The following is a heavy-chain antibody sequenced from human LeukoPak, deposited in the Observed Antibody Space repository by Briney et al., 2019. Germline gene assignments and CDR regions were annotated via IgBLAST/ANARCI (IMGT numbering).Heavy chain of an antibody. CDR1: GFTFSSYG. D-gene: IGHD4/OR15-4a*01. J-gene: IGHJ4*02. V-gene: IGHV3-30*12. CDR3: ARRAGAYSHPYDY. Sequence: GGSLRLSRAASGFTFSSYGMHWVRQGPGKGLEWVAYIPYDGSNKYYAESVKGRFTISRDNSKNTLYLQMNSLRAEDTAVYYCARRAGAYSHPYDYWGQGTLVTVSS. CDR2: IPYDGSNK.